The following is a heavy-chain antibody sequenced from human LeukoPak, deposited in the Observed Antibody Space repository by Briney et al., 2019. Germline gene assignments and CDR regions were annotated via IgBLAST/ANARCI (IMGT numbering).Heavy chain of an antibody. D-gene: IGHD3-3*01. Sequence: GGSLRLSCTASGFTFSSYAINWVRQAPGKGLEWVAVVSISVTSTYYADSVKGRFTISRDNSNNTVYLQMNSLRVEDTAVYYCAKDPYDIWNYMEVWGKRTTVIVSS. V-gene: IGHV3-23*01. CDR3: AKDPYDIWNYMEV. CDR2: VSISVTST. J-gene: IGHJ6*03. CDR1: GFTFSSYA.